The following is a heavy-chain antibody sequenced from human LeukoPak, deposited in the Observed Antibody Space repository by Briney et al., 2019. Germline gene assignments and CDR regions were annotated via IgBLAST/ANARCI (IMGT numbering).Heavy chain of an antibody. J-gene: IGHJ4*02. CDR2: INHSGST. Sequence: SETLSLTCAVYGGSFSGYYWSWIRQPPGKGLEWIGEINHSGSTNYNPSLKSRVTISVDTSKNQFSLKLSSVTAADTAVYYCARVSGQQLLYWGQGTLVTVSS. CDR3: ARVSGQQLLY. CDR1: GGSFSGYY. V-gene: IGHV4-34*01. D-gene: IGHD6-13*01.